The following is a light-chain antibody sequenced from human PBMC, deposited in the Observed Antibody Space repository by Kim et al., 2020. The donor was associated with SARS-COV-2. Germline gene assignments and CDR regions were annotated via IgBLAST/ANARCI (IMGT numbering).Light chain of an antibody. CDR2: RND. CDR3: GAWDDTLSGPV. J-gene: IGLJ3*02. V-gene: IGLV1-47*01. Sequence: QSVLTQPPSASGTPGQRVTISCSGSTSNIGSNPVYWYQQVSGRAPRLLIYRNDQRPAGVPDRFAGSKSGTSASLAISGLRSEDEGDYSCGAWDDTLSGPVFGGGTQLTVL. CDR1: TSNIGSNP.